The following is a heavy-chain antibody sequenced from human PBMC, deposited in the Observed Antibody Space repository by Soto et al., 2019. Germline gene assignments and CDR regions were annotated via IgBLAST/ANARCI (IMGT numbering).Heavy chain of an antibody. V-gene: IGHV3-23*01. CDR3: AKDPTVTTILIYYYYGMDV. CDR1: GFTFSSYA. J-gene: IGHJ6*02. D-gene: IGHD4-4*01. Sequence: GGSLRLSCAASGFTFSSYAMSWVRQAPGKGLEWVSAISGSGGSTYYADSVKGRFTISRDNSKNTLYLQMNSLRAEDTAVYYCAKDPTVTTILIYYYYGMDVWGQGTTVTVSS. CDR2: ISGSGGST.